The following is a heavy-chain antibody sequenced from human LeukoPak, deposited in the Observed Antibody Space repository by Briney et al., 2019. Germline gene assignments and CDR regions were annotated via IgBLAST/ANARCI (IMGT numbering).Heavy chain of an antibody. D-gene: IGHD1-26*01. CDR1: GGSINSYY. V-gene: IGHV4-59*12. Sequence: PSETLSLTCTVSGGSINSYYWSWIRQPPGKGLEWIGYIYYSGSTNYNPSLKSRVTISVDTSKNQFSLKLSSVTAADTAVYYCARRVGATTIWFDPWGQGTLVTVSS. CDR3: ARRVGATTIWFDP. J-gene: IGHJ5*02. CDR2: IYYSGST.